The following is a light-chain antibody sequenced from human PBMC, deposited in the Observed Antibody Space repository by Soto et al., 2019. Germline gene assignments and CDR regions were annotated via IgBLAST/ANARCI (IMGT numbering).Light chain of an antibody. Sequence: EIVLTQSPATLCSFPGDRVTLSCRASQAVNTRLAWYQHKPGQAPRLLIYLTSNRAAGIPARFSGSGSETDFTLTISDVEPEDFAVYYCHQRQSGPRTFGQGTKVDIK. J-gene: IGKJ1*01. V-gene: IGKV3-11*01. CDR3: HQRQSGPRT. CDR2: LTS. CDR1: QAVNTR.